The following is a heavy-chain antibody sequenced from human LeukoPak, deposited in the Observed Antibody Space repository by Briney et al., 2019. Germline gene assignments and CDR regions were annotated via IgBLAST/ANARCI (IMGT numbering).Heavy chain of an antibody. J-gene: IGHJ4*02. CDR3: ARVRQSYDYVSGSYRYTLCFDY. D-gene: IGHD3-16*02. V-gene: IGHV3-7*01. CDR1: GFTFSSYW. Sequence: GGSLRLSSAGSGFTFSSYWMSWVRQAPGKGLEWVSNIKQDGSEKYYVDSVKGRFTISRDNAKNSLYLQMNSLRAEDTAVYYCARVRQSYDYVSGSYRYTLCFDYWGQGTLVTVSS. CDR2: IKQDGSEK.